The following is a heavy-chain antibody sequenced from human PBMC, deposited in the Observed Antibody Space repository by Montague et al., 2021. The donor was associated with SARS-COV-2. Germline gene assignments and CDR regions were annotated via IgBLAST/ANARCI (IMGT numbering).Heavy chain of an antibody. D-gene: IGHD2-15*01. Sequence: PALVKPTQTLTLTCTFSGFSLSTSGMCVSWIRQPPGKALEWLARIDWDDDKYYSTSLKTRPTISKDTSKNQVVLTMTNMDPVDTATYYCARILVAGASDIWGQGTMVTVSS. CDR2: IDWDDDK. V-gene: IGHV2-70*11. CDR1: GFSLSTSGMC. CDR3: ARILVAGASDI. J-gene: IGHJ3*02.